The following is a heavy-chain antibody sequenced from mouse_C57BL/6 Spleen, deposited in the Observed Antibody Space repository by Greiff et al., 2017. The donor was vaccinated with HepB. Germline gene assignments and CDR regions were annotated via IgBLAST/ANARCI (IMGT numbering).Heavy chain of an antibody. D-gene: IGHD6-1*01. CDR1: GYTFTSYW. V-gene: IGHV1-5*01. CDR2: IYPGNSDT. Sequence: VQLQQSGTVLARPGASVKMSCKTSGYTFTSYWMHWVKQRPGQGLEWIGAIYPGNSDTSYNQKFKGKAKLTAVTSASTAYMELSSLTNEDSAVYYCTREATEDYAMDYWGQGTSVTVSS. J-gene: IGHJ4*01. CDR3: TREATEDYAMDY.